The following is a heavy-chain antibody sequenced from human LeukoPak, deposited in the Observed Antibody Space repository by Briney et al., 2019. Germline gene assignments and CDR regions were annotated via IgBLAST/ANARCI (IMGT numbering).Heavy chain of an antibody. J-gene: IGHJ3*02. V-gene: IGHV4-4*07. CDR1: GGSISSYY. Sequence: PSETLSLTCTVSGGSISSYYWSWIRQPAGKGLEWIGCIYTSGSTNYNPSLKSRVTMSVDTSKNQFSLKLSSVTAADTAVYYCARVGRIYCSSASCFDAFDILGQGKMVTVSS. CDR2: IYTSGST. CDR3: ARVGRIYCSSASCFDAFDI. D-gene: IGHD2-2*01.